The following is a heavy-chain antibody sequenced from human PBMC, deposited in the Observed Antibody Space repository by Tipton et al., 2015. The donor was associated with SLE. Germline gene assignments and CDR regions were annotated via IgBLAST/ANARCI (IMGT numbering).Heavy chain of an antibody. CDR1: GGSFSSYA. D-gene: IGHD1-1*01. Sequence: QVQLVQSGAEVKKPGSSVKVSCKASGGSFSSYAITWVRQAPGQGLEWMGGIIPIFGTAIYAQRFQGRVTITTDESTSTAYMELTSLRFDDSALYYCAATGNDLLGALGYWGQGTLVTVSS. J-gene: IGHJ4*02. CDR3: AATGNDLLGALGY. V-gene: IGHV1-69*01. CDR2: IIPIFGTA.